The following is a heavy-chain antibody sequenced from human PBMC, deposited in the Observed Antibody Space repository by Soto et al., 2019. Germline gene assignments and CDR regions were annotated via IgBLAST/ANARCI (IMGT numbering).Heavy chain of an antibody. V-gene: IGHV4-39*01. CDR2: IFYSGST. CDR3: ARCDYGYGMDV. D-gene: IGHD4-17*01. CDR1: AGSISSTTHY. J-gene: IGHJ6*02. Sequence: SETLSLTCTVSAGSISSTTHYWGWIRQPPGKGLEWIGSIFYSGSTYYNPSLKSRVTISVDTSKNQFSLKLSSVTAADTAVYYCARCDYGYGMDVWGQGTTVTV.